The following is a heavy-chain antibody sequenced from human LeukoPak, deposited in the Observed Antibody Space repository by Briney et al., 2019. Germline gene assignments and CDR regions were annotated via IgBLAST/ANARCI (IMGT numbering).Heavy chain of an antibody. CDR2: IKFDGSEK. V-gene: IGHV3-7*01. D-gene: IGHD6-6*01. CDR3: ARDEGSSSPFDY. Sequence: GGSLRLSCAASGFTFSNYWMSWVRQAPGKGLEWVANIKFDGSEKFYVDSVKGRFTISRDNAKNSPYLQMNSLRAEDTAVYYCARDEGSSSPFDYWGQGTLVTVSS. CDR1: GFTFSNYW. J-gene: IGHJ4*02.